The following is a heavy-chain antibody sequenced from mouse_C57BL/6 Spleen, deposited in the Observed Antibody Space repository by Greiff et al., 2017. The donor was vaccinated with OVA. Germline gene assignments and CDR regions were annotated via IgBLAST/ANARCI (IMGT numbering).Heavy chain of an antibody. J-gene: IGHJ2*01. CDR2: IDPEDGET. Sequence: EVQLQQSGAELVKPGASVKLSCTASGFNIKDYYMHWVKQRTEQGLEWIGRIDPEDGETKYAPKFPGKATITADTSSNTAYLQLSSLTSENTAVYYGARHYYYGSSHFDDWGQGTTLTVSS. V-gene: IGHV14-2*01. D-gene: IGHD1-1*01. CDR3: ARHYYYGSSHFDD. CDR1: GFNIKDYY.